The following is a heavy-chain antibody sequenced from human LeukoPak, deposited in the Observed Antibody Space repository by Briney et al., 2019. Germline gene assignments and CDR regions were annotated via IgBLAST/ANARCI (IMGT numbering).Heavy chain of an antibody. J-gene: IGHJ5*02. V-gene: IGHV1-69*05. CDR3: ARVLLTYYYDRSGGWFDP. CDR2: IIPIFGTA. CDR1: GGTFSSYA. Sequence: SVTVSCTASGGTFSSYAISWVRQAPGQGLEWMGGIIPIFGTANYAQKLQGRVTMTTDTSTSTAYMELRSLRSDDTAVYYCARVLLTYYYDRSGGWFDPWGQGTLVTVSS. D-gene: IGHD3-22*01.